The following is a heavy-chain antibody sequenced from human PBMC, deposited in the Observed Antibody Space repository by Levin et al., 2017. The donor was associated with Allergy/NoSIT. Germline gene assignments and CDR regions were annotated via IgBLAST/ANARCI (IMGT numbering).Heavy chain of an antibody. CDR2: ISGSGGST. CDR3: AKILDGREYYYYGMDV. V-gene: IGHV3-23*01. J-gene: IGHJ6*02. CDR1: GFTFSSYA. Sequence: AGGSLRLSCAASGFTFSSYAMSWVRQAPGKGLEWVSAISGSGGSTYYADSVKGRFTISRDNSKNTLYLQMNSLRAEDTAVYYCAKILDGREYYYYGMDVWGQGTTVTVSS. D-gene: IGHD5-24*01.